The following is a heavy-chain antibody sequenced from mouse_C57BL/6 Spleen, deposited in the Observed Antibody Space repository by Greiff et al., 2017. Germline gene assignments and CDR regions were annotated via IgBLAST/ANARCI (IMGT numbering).Heavy chain of an antibody. CDR3: ASRDGYYAFDY. Sequence: QVPLQQSGAELARPGASVKMSCKASGYTFTSYTMHWVQQRPGQGLEWIGYINPSSGYTKYNQKLQDKATLTAAQPSSTAYMQLSSLTSEDAAVYYCASRDGYYAFDYWGQGTTLSVSS. CDR1: GYTFTSYT. V-gene: IGHV1-4*01. J-gene: IGHJ2*01. CDR2: INPSSGYT. D-gene: IGHD2-3*01.